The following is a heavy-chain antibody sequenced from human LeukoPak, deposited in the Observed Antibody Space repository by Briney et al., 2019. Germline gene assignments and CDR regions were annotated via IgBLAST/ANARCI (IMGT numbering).Heavy chain of an antibody. V-gene: IGHV4-34*01. J-gene: IGHJ1*01. CDR3: ARGYSVAGLFQH. CDR2: INHSGST. Sequence: SETLSLTCAVYGGSFSGYYWSWIRQPPGKGLEWIGEINHSGSTNYNPSLKSRVTISVDTSKNQFSLKLSSVTAADTAVYYCARGYSVAGLFQHWGQGTLSPSPQ. D-gene: IGHD6-19*01. CDR1: GGSFSGYY.